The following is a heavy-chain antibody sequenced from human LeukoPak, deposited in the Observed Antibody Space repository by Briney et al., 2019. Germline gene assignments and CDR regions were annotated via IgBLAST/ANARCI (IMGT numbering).Heavy chain of an antibody. CDR1: GFTVSSNY. J-gene: IGHJ4*02. CDR2: ISSSSSYI. Sequence: GGSLRLSCAASGFTVSSNYMSWVRQAPGKGLEWVSSISSSSSYIYYADSVKGRFTISRDNAKNSLYLQMNSLRAEDTAVYYCARDQGSTAMDTFDYWGQGTLVTVSS. V-gene: IGHV3-21*01. D-gene: IGHD5-18*01. CDR3: ARDQGSTAMDTFDY.